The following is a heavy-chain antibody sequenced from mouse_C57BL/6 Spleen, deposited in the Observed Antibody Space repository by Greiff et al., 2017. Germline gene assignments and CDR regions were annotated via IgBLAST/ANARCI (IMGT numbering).Heavy chain of an antibody. J-gene: IGHJ4*01. CDR1: GYTFTSYW. V-gene: IGHV1-61*01. CDR3: ARSRPGMDY. CDR2: IYPSDSET. Sequence: QVQLQQPGAELVRPGSSVKLSCKASGYTFTSYWMDWVKQRPGQGLEWIGNIYPSDSETHYNQKFKDKATLTVDKSSSTAYMQLSSLTSEDSAVYYCARSRPGMDYWGQGTSVTVSS.